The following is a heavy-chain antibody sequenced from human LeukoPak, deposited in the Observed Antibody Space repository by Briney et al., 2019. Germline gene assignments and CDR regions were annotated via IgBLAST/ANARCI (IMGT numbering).Heavy chain of an antibody. D-gene: IGHD1-20*01. J-gene: IGHJ5*02. V-gene: IGHV3-74*03. CDR3: ARSLIGIDDH. Sequence: GGSLRLSCAASGFTFRNHWMHWVRQAPGKGLVWVSRINTDGSTTTYADSVKGRFTVSRDNAKNTLYLQMNSLRAEDTAVYYCARSLIGIDDHWGQGTLVTVSS. CDR2: INTDGSTT. CDR1: GFTFRNHW.